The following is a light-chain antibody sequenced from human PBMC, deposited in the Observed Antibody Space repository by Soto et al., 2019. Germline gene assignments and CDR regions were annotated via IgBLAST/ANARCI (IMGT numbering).Light chain of an antibody. CDR3: QQYNDNWT. V-gene: IGKV1-5*03. Sequence: DIQMTRSPSTLSASVGDRVTITCRASQSISNWLAWYQQKPGQAPKLLIYKASTLQSGVPSRFSGSGSGTEFTLAISSLQPDDSATYYCQQYNDNWTFGQGTKVDIK. J-gene: IGKJ1*01. CDR2: KAS. CDR1: QSISNW.